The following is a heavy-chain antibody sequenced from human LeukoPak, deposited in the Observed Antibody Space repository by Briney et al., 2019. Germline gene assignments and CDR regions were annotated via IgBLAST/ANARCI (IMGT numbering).Heavy chain of an antibody. J-gene: IGHJ4*02. D-gene: IGHD3-10*01. V-gene: IGHV3-21*01. CDR3: ARDSAVFYYGSGSRGFDY. CDR2: ISSSSSYI. CDR1: GFTFSSYS. Sequence: PGGSLRLSCAASGFTFSSYSMNWVRQAPGKGLEWVSSISSSSSYIYYADSVKGRFTISRDNAKNSLYLQMNSLRAEDMAVYYCARDSAVFYYGSGSRGFDYWGQGTLVTVSS.